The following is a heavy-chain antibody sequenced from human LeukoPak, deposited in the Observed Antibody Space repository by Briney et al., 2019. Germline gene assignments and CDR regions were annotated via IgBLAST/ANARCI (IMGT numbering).Heavy chain of an antibody. V-gene: IGHV3-23*01. CDR1: GFTFSSYA. D-gene: IGHD3/OR15-3a*01. CDR3: ARDMNFYFDL. Sequence: GGSLRLSCAASGFTFSSYAMSWVRQAPGKGLEWVSAISGSGGSTYYADSVRGRFTISRDDSENTVYLQMNSLRAEDTAVYYCARDMNFYFDLWGRGTLVTVSS. J-gene: IGHJ2*01. CDR2: ISGSGGST.